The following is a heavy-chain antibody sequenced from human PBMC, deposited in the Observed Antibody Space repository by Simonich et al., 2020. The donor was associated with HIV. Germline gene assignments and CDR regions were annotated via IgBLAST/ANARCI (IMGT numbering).Heavy chain of an antibody. CDR2: IYHIGPT. Sequence: QVQLQQWGAGMLKPSETLSLTCAVSGYSISSGYYWDWIRQPPGKGLEWGGSIYHIGPTYYNPSLKSRVTISIDTSKNQFSLKLSSVTAADTAVYYCARGGGDGYNYWGQGILVTVSS. CDR1: GYSISSGYY. V-gene: IGHV4-38-2*01. D-gene: IGHD3-16*01. CDR3: ARGGGDGYNY. J-gene: IGHJ4*02.